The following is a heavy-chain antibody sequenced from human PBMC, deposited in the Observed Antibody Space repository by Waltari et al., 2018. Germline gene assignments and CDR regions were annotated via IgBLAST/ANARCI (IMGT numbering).Heavy chain of an antibody. CDR2: RNPNSGNT. CDR3: ARRAWHSAGGDRLYGMDV. D-gene: IGHD3-16*01. V-gene: IGHV1-8*01. CDR1: GYTFTSYD. J-gene: IGHJ6*02. Sequence: QVQLVQSGAEVNKPGASVKVSCKASGYTFTSYDINWVRQATGTGLEWMGRRNPNSGNTGYAQKFQGRVTMTRNTSISTAYMELSSLRSEDTAVYYCARRAWHSAGGDRLYGMDVWGQGTTVTVSS.